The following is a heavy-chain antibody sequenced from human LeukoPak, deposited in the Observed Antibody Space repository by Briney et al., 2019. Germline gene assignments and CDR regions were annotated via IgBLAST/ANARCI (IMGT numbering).Heavy chain of an antibody. J-gene: IGHJ5*02. V-gene: IGHV5-51*01. Sequence: GESLKISCKGSGYSFTSYWIGWVRQMPGKGLEWMGIIYPCDSDTRYSPSFQGQVTISADKSISTAYLQWSSLKASDTAMYYCASVTSITIFGVVSSWFDPWGQGTLVTVSS. CDR3: ASVTSITIFGVVSSWFDP. CDR1: GYSFTSYW. D-gene: IGHD3-3*01. CDR2: IYPCDSDT.